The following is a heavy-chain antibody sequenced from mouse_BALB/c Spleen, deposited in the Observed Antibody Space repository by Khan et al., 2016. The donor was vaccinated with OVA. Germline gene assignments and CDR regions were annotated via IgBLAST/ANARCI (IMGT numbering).Heavy chain of an antibody. D-gene: IGHD1-1*01. J-gene: IGHJ4*01. CDR3: AKGIWSYYVTLDY. Sequence: QVQLKESGPGLVAPSQSLSITCTVSGFSLTDYGVSWIRQPPGKGLEWLGVIWGGGSTYYTSVLKSRLSICKDNSKSQVFLKLISQQTDYTAIYYCAKGIWSYYVTLDYWGQGTSVTVSS. CDR2: IWGGGST. CDR1: GFSLTDYG. V-gene: IGHV2-6-5*01.